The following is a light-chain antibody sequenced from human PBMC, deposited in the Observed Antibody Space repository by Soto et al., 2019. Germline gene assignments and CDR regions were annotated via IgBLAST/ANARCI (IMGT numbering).Light chain of an antibody. Sequence: DIQMTQSPSTLSASVGDRVTITCRASQSISSWLAWYQQKPGKAPKLLIYKASSLESGLPSRFSGSGSGTEFTLTISSLQPDDFATYYCQQYNSYSGYTFGQGTKLEIK. CDR2: KAS. V-gene: IGKV1-5*03. CDR1: QSISSW. CDR3: QQYNSYSGYT. J-gene: IGKJ2*01.